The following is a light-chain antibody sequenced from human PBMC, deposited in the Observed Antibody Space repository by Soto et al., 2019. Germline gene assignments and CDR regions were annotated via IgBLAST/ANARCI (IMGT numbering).Light chain of an antibody. Sequence: ETVFTQSPGTLSLSPGETATLSCRASQRVISDYLAWYQQKPDQAPRLVIDGASGRAAGITDRFNGSGSGTDFTLTISTLEPEDFAMYYCQQYGSSVFTFGQGTKVDIK. CDR1: QRVISDY. CDR2: GAS. V-gene: IGKV3-20*01. CDR3: QQYGSSVFT. J-gene: IGKJ2*01.